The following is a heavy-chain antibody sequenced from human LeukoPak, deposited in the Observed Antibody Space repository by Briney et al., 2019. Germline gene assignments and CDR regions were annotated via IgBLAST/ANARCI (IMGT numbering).Heavy chain of an antibody. D-gene: IGHD1-14*01. V-gene: IGHV4-59*08. CDR1: GGSISSYY. CDR3: ARAGFKGGWFDP. CDR2: IYYSGST. J-gene: IGHJ5*02. Sequence: SETLSLTCTVSGGSISSYYWSWIRQPPGKGLEWIGYIYYSGSTNYNPSLKSRVTISVDTSKNQFSLKLSSVTAADTAVYYCARAGFKGGWFDPWGQGTLVTVSS.